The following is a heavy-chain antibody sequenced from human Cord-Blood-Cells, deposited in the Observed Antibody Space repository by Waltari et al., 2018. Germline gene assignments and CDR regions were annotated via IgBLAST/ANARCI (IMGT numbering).Heavy chain of an antibody. CDR3: ARGTYYYDSSGYYYFDY. J-gene: IGHJ4*02. CDR1: GYTFTGYY. D-gene: IGHD3-22*01. CDR2: IHPNSGCT. Sequence: QVQLVQSGAEVKKPGASVKVSCKASGYTFTGYYMHWVRQAPGQGLEWMGWIHPNSGCTKYAQKFKGRVTMTGDTSISTAYMELSRLRSDDTAVYYCARGTYYYDSSGYYYFDYWGQGTLVTVSS. V-gene: IGHV1-2*02.